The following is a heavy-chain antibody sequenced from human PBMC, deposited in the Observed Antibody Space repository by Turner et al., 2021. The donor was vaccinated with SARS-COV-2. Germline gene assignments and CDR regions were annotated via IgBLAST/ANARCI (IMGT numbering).Heavy chain of an antibody. Sequence: EVQLVESVGGLIQPGGSLRLSCAASGFTVSSNYMSWVSQAPGKGLEWVSVIYSGGSTYYADSVKGRFTISRDNSKNTLYLQMNSLRAEDTAVYYCARGYSSGWYQRGAFDIWGQGTMVTVSS. CDR2: IYSGGST. CDR1: GFTVSSNY. J-gene: IGHJ3*02. CDR3: ARGYSSGWYQRGAFDI. D-gene: IGHD6-19*01. V-gene: IGHV3-53*01.